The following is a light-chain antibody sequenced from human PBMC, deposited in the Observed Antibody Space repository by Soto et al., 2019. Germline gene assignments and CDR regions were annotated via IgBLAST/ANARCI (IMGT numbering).Light chain of an antibody. Sequence: LTQPASVSGSPGQSITISCTGTSSDVGGYKYVSWYQQHPGKAPKLMIYEVNNRPSGVSNRFSGSKYGNTASLTVSGLQAEDEADYYCSSYAGNSRYVFGTGTKVTVL. CDR2: EVN. J-gene: IGLJ1*01. CDR3: SSYAGNSRYV. V-gene: IGLV2-14*01. CDR1: SSDVGGYKY.